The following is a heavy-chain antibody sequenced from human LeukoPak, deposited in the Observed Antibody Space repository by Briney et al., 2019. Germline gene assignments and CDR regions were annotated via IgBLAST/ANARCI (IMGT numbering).Heavy chain of an antibody. J-gene: IGHJ4*02. CDR3: ARRAFDSSTYYYWSYFDY. CDR1: GSRFTSYW. Sequence: GASLQISCKVSGSRFTSYWIAWVRQLPGKGLELMGIIYPADSDTKYSPSFQGQVTISDDKSITTAYLQLNSLKATDTAMYYCARRAFDSSTYYYWSYFDYWGQGTLVTVSS. D-gene: IGHD3-22*01. V-gene: IGHV5-51*01. CDR2: IYPADSDT.